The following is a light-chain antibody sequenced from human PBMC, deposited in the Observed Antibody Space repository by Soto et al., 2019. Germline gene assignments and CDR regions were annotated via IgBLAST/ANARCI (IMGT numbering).Light chain of an antibody. CDR2: GAS. Sequence: EIVMTQSSASLSVSPGEIATVSCRASQSVSSNLAWYQQKPGQAPRLLIYGASTRATGIPARFSGSGSGTEFTLTISSLQSEDFAVYYCQQYNNWPRTFGQGTKVDIK. CDR1: QSVSSN. V-gene: IGKV3-15*01. J-gene: IGKJ1*01. CDR3: QQYNNWPRT.